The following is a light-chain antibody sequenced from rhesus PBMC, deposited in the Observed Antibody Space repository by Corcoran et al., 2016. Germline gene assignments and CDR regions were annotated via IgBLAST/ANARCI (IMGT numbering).Light chain of an antibody. V-gene: IGKV1-22*01. CDR2: KAS. CDR3: QQYSSRPYS. CDR1: QGISSW. Sequence: DIQMTQSPSSLSASVGDTVTITCRASQGISSWLAWYQQKPGKAPKLLIHKASSLQSGVPTRFSGSGTWTDFTLTLSSLQSEDFATYYGQQYSSRPYSFGQGTKVEIK. J-gene: IGKJ2*01.